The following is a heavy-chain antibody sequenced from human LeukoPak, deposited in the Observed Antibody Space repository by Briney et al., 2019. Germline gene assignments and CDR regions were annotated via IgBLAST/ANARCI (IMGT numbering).Heavy chain of an antibody. Sequence: GESLKISCQGSGYDFPTYWIGWVRQMPGKGLEWMGIIYPGDADSRYSPSFEGQVTISADESIGTAYLQWNRLKASDSAMYYCARLRNTASSYWHFDLWGRGTLVTVSS. V-gene: IGHV5-51*01. CDR1: GYDFPTYW. CDR3: ARLRNTASSYWHFDL. D-gene: IGHD2-21*02. CDR2: IYPGDADS. J-gene: IGHJ2*01.